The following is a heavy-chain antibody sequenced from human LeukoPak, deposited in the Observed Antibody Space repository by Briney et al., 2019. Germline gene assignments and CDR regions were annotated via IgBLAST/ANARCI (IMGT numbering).Heavy chain of an antibody. Sequence: GGSLRLSCTASGFTFGDYAMSWFRQAPGKGLEWVGFIRSKAYGGTTEYAASVKGRFTISRDNSKNTLYLQMNSLRAEDTAVYYCARDYATDTDMVWGQGTLVTVSS. V-gene: IGHV3-49*03. D-gene: IGHD5-18*01. CDR3: ARDYATDTDMV. J-gene: IGHJ4*02. CDR1: GFTFGDYA. CDR2: IRSKAYGGTT.